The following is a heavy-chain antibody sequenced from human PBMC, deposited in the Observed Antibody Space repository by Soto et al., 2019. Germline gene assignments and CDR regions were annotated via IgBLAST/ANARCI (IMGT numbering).Heavy chain of an antibody. CDR2: ISAYNGNT. CDR3: ARVREDIVVVPAAISDY. Sequence: QVQLVQSGAEVKKPGASVKVSCMASGYTFTSYGISWVRQAPGQGLEWMGWISAYNGNTNYAQKLQGRVTMTTDTSTSTAYMELRSLRSDDTAVYYCARVREDIVVVPAAISDYWGQGTLVTVSS. D-gene: IGHD2-2*02. V-gene: IGHV1-18*04. J-gene: IGHJ4*02. CDR1: GYTFTSYG.